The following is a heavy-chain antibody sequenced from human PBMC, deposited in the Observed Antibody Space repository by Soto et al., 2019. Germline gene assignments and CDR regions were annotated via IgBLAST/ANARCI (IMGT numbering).Heavy chain of an antibody. CDR1: GGSISSGGYY. J-gene: IGHJ4*02. Sequence: PSETLSLTCTVSGGSISSGGYYWSWIRQHPGKGLEWIGYIYYSGSTYYNPSLKSRVTISVDTSKNQFSLKLSSVTAADTAVYYCARSITMIVGRVDFDYWGQGTLVTVSS. V-gene: IGHV4-31*03. D-gene: IGHD3-22*01. CDR2: IYYSGST. CDR3: ARSITMIVGRVDFDY.